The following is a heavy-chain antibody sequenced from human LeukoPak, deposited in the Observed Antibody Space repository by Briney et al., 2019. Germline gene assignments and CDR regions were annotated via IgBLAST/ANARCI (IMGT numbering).Heavy chain of an antibody. J-gene: IGHJ4*02. CDR3: AKEYSSSWAGDF. Sequence: PGRSLRLSCAASGFTFSTYGMHWVRQAPGKGLEWLGLISTDGSNKYYANSVKGRFTISRDNSKNTVYLQMDSLRPEDTAVYYCAKEYSSSWAGDFWGQGTLVIVSS. CDR1: GFTFSTYG. D-gene: IGHD2-2*01. CDR2: ISTDGSNK. V-gene: IGHV3-30*18.